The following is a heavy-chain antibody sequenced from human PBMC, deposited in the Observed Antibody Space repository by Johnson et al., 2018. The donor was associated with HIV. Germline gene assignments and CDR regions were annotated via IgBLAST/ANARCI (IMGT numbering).Heavy chain of an antibody. J-gene: IGHJ3*01. CDR3: ARDGRDLVTRGSFDV. CDR1: GITVGTNY. V-gene: IGHV3-66*01. CDR2: IFSGGDV. Sequence: VQLVESGGGLVQPGGSLRLSCAASGITVGTNYMSWVRQAPGKGLEWVAVIFSGGDVDYADSGKGRFTIARDNSKNMVYLQMNSLGPEDTAVYYCARDGRDLVTRGSFDVWGQGTVVTVSS. D-gene: IGHD3-9*01.